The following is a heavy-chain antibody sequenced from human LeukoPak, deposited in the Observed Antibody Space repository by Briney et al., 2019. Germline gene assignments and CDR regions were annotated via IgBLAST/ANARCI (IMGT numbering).Heavy chain of an antibody. Sequence: KPSETLSLTCTVSGGSISSGTYYWGWIRQPPGKGLEWIGSFYNSGSTYYNPSLKSRVIIAVETSKNQFSLKLSSVTAADTAVYYCGAESERWLVRSWGQGTLVTVSS. CDR3: GAESERWLVRS. CDR2: FYNSGST. D-gene: IGHD6-19*01. CDR1: GGSISSGTYY. V-gene: IGHV4-39*07. J-gene: IGHJ4*02.